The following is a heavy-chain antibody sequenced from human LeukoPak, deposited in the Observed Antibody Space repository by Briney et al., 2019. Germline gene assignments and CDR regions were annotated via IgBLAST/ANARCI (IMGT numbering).Heavy chain of an antibody. CDR1: GFIVTKNY. CDR3: TRDYDNIWGSFPD. D-gene: IGHD3-16*01. J-gene: IGHJ4*02. Sequence: GGSLRLSCAASGFIVTKNYINWVRQAPGKGLEWVSVIYTGGATFYADSVKGRFTVSRDTSKNTVYLQMNSLRGEDTAVYFCTRDYDNIWGSFPDWGQGTPVTVSS. V-gene: IGHV3-53*01. CDR2: IYTGGAT.